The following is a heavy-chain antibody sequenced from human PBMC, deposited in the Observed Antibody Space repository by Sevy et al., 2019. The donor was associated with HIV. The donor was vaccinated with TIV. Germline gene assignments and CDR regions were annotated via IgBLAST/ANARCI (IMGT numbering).Heavy chain of an antibody. CDR2: IRYTGST. V-gene: IGHV4-39*01. CDR1: GASISSSGYY. J-gene: IGHJ4*02. D-gene: IGHD6-19*01. Sequence: SETLSLTCTVSGASISSSGYYWGWIRQPPGKGLEWIASIRYTGSTYYNPSLRSRVTISADASKNQFSLRLNSVTAADTAVYYCAGPTLTYSSVWSYYDHWGQGTVVTVSS. CDR3: AGPTLTYSSVWSYYDH.